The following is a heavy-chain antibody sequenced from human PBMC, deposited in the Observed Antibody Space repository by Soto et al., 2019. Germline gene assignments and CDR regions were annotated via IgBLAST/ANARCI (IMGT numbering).Heavy chain of an antibody. CDR3: ARQGNYDLRY. CDR1: GYRYSEYW. V-gene: IGHV5-51*01. D-gene: IGHD3-3*01. J-gene: IGHJ4*02. CDR2: IYPGNSDT. Sequence: PGESLKLSCQGSGYRYSEYWIHWVRQVPGKGLEWVGIIYPGNSDTRYRPAFQGQVTISADKSIRTAYLQWSSLKASDTAMYYCARQGNYDLRYWGQGTLVTVSS.